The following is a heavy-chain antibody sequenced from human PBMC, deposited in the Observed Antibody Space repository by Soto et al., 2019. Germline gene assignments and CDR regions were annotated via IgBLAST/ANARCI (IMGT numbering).Heavy chain of an antibody. CDR1: AGSVSSTTYY. D-gene: IGHD2-15*01. V-gene: IGHV4-61*05. Sequence: SETVSLTCVVAAGSVSSTTYYWAGIRQPPGKGLEWIGYISNSGSTNYNPSLKSRVTISADKSKNKLSLNLNSVNAADTAVYYCASRSSGRSGLDSWGPGPLVTVSS. CDR3: ASRSSGRSGLDS. CDR2: ISNSGST. J-gene: IGHJ5*01.